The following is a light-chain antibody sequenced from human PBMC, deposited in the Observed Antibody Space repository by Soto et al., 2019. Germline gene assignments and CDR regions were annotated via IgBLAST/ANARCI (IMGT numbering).Light chain of an antibody. CDR2: DVG. CDR3: SSYTAFTTYV. V-gene: IGLV2-14*03. CDR1: NSDVGAYSY. Sequence: QSALTQRASVSGSPGQSITISCTGTNSDVGAYSYVSWYQQYPGKAPKLLIYDVGARPSGISDRFSGSKSGNTASLTISGLQAEDEADYYCSSYTAFTTYVFGSGTKVTV. J-gene: IGLJ1*01.